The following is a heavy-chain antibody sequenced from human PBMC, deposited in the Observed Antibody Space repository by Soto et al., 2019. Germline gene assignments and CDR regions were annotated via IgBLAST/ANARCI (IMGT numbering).Heavy chain of an antibody. CDR2: IIPLFGRA. D-gene: IGHD4-17*01. Sequence: QVQLVQAGAEVKKPGSSVKVSCKSSGGTFTNSAVVWVRHPPAHDLEWMGGIIPLFGRANYAQKFQGRVTMTADESTTTAYMEVSSLRSEDTAVYYWATKVRYLAWVFGSWCQGTLVTVSS. V-gene: IGHV1-69*01. CDR3: ATKVRYLAWVFGS. CDR1: GGTFTNSA. J-gene: IGHJ1*01.